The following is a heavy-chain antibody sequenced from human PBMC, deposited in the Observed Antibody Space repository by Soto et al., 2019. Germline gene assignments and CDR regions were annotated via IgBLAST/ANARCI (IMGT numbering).Heavy chain of an antibody. CDR2: TSWNSGNI. D-gene: IGHD3-22*01. J-gene: IGHJ6*04. CDR3: ARAVYYGSIGYYGAYYYYGMDV. CDR1: GCTLGGYH. Sequence: GGPLRLSCAASGCTLGGYHNHCVRHVPGKGLEWVSGTSWNSGNIHYADSVNARFTISRDHDKNTLYPQMNTLTAEDTAVCYCARAVYYGSIGYYGAYYYYGMDVWGKGPRVTVSS. V-gene: IGHV3-9*01.